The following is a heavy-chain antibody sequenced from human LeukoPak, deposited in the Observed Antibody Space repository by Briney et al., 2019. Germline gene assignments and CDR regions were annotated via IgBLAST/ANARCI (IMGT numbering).Heavy chain of an antibody. CDR1: GFIFSSYA. CDR2: ITNDVGST. V-gene: IGHV3-64D*06. D-gene: IGHD2-2*01. CDR3: VRMPAAIGFADY. J-gene: IGHJ4*02. Sequence: GGSLRLSCSASGFIFSSYAMHWVRQAPGKRLEYVSAITNDVGSTFYADSVKGRFTISRDNSENTLYLQMSSLRAEDTAVYYCVRMPAAIGFADYWGQGTLVTVSS.